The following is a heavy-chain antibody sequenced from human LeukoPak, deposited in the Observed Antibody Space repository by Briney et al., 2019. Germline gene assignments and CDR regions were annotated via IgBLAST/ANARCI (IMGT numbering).Heavy chain of an antibody. Sequence: VASVKVSCKASGGTFSSYSMNWVRQAPGKGLEWVSSISSSSSYIYYADSVKGRFTISRDNAKNSLYLQMNSLRAEDTAVYYCARDREDIVVVPAAMVDWGQGTLVTVSS. D-gene: IGHD2-2*01. V-gene: IGHV3-21*01. CDR3: ARDREDIVVVPAAMVD. CDR1: GGTFSSYS. J-gene: IGHJ4*02. CDR2: ISSSSSYI.